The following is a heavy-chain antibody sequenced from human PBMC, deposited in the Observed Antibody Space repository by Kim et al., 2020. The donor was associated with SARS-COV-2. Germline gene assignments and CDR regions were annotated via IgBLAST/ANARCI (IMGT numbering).Heavy chain of an antibody. Sequence: SETLSLTCAVSGGSISSGGYSWSWIRQPPGKGLEWIGYIYHSGSTYYNPSLKSRVTISVDRSKNQFSLKLSSVTAADTAVYYCARFLKYYFDYWGQGTL. CDR2: IYHSGST. CDR1: GGSISSGGYS. V-gene: IGHV4-30-2*01. J-gene: IGHJ4*02. CDR3: ARFLKYYFDY.